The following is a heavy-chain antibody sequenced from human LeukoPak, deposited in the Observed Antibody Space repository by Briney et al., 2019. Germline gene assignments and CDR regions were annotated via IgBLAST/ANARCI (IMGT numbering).Heavy chain of an antibody. CDR3: AREVQLWYLAGAFDI. CDR2: INHSGST. D-gene: IGHD5-18*01. V-gene: IGHV4-34*01. Sequence: SETLSLTCAAYGGSFSGYYWSWIRQPPGKGLEWIGEINHSGSTNYNPSLKSRVTISVDTSKNQFSLKLSSVTAADTAVYYCAREVQLWYLAGAFDIWGQGTMVTVSS. J-gene: IGHJ3*02. CDR1: GGSFSGYY.